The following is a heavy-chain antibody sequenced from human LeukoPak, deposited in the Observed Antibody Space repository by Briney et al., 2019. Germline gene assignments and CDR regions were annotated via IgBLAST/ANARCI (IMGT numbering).Heavy chain of an antibody. Sequence: GESLKISCKGSGYSFTSYWIGWVRQRPGKGLEGMGLIYPGDSYTRYRPSFQGQVTISADKSISTAYLQWSSLKASDTAMYYCARLERAMVPYFDYWGQGTLVTVSS. V-gene: IGHV5-51*01. D-gene: IGHD5-18*01. CDR2: IYPGDSYT. CDR1: GYSFTSYW. CDR3: ARLERAMVPYFDY. J-gene: IGHJ4*02.